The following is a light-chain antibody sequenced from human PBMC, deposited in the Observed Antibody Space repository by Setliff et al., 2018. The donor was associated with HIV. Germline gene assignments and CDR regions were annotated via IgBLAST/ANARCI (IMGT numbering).Light chain of an antibody. CDR2: DVS. Sequence: QSVLSQPASVSGSPGQSITISCTGTSTDIGHYGLVSWYQQHPGKAPKLVIYDVSHRPSGVSDRFSGSKSGNTASLTISGLQAEDEGDYYCSSYTSDSSLVFGTGTKV. CDR1: STDIGHYGL. J-gene: IGLJ1*01. V-gene: IGLV2-14*03. CDR3: SSYTSDSSLV.